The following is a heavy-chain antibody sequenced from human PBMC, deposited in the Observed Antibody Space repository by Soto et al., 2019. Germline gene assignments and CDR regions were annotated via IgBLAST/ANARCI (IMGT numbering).Heavy chain of an antibody. D-gene: IGHD6-13*01. CDR1: GGSISSGGYY. CDR3: ARAAAAGTVIFDY. J-gene: IGHJ4*02. V-gene: IGHV4-31*03. Sequence: QVQLQESGPGLVKPSQTLSLTCTVSGGSISSGGYYWSWIRQHPGKGLAWIGYIYYSGSTYYNPSLKRRVTIPVDTSTNQFSLKRSSVTAADTAVYYWARAAAAGTVIFDYWGQGTLVTVSS. CDR2: IYYSGST.